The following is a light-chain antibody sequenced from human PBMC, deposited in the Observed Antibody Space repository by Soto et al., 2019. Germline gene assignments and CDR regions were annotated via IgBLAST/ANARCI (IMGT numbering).Light chain of an antibody. J-gene: IGKJ2*01. V-gene: IGKV1-9*01. CDR2: AAS. CDR1: QVINNY. CDR3: QHFSDSRLYI. Sequence: DIQLTQSPSFLSASVGDRVTITCRASQVINNYLAWYQQKPGRAAKLLIYAASTLPIGVPSRFSGSGSGTEFTLTINSLQPEDFATYYCQHFSDSRLYIFGQGTRLDTK.